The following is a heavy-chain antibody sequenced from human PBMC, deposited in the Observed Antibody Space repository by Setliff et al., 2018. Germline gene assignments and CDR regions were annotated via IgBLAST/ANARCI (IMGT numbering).Heavy chain of an antibody. V-gene: IGHV4-61*09. CDR1: GGSISSGGFY. D-gene: IGHD3-10*01. Sequence: SETLSLTCSVSGGSISSGGFYWSWIRQSAGRGLEWIGHFHTGGATDYNLSFKSRVTISLDSSKNQFSLRLSSVTAADAAVYFCARESATIGEFPLYYFDKWGQGIPVTVSS. CDR2: FHTGGAT. CDR3: ARESATIGEFPLYYFDK. J-gene: IGHJ4*02.